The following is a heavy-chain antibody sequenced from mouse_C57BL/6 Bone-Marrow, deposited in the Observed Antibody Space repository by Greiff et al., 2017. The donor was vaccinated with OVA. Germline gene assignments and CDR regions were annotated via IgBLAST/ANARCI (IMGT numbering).Heavy chain of an antibody. CDR3: ARSPFAY. J-gene: IGHJ3*01. CDR1: GYTFTSYG. Sequence: QVQLQQSGAELARPGASVKLSCKASGYTFTSYGISWVKQRPGQGLEWIGEIYPRSGNTYYNEKFKGKATLTADKSSSTAYMELRSLTSEDSAVYFCARSPFAYWGQGTLVTVSA. CDR2: IYPRSGNT. V-gene: IGHV1-81*01.